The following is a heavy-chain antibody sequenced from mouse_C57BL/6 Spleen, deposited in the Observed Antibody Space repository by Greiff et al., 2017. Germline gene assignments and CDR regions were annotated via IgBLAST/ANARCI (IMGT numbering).Heavy chain of an antibody. D-gene: IGHD2-12*01. CDR1: GYTFTSYW. CDR2: IHPNSGST. V-gene: IGHV1-64*01. Sequence: QVQLQQPGAELVKPGASVKLSCKASGYTFTSYWMHWVKQRPGQGLEWIGMIHPNSGSTNYNEKFKSKATLTVDKSSSTAYMQLSSLTSEDSAVYYCAKRDDYSEIEDGGQGTTLTVAS. CDR3: AKRDDYSEIED. J-gene: IGHJ2*01.